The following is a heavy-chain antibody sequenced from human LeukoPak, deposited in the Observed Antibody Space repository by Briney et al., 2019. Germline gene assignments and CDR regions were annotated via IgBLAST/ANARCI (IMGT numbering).Heavy chain of an antibody. CDR1: GFTVNNSF. CDR3: TKTGGPWD. CDR2: IYSDGTS. Sequence: GGSLRLSCAASGFTVNNSFMSWIRQAPGKGLEWVSVIYSDGTSYYADSVKARFSISRDNSKNSLYLQMNSLRVEDTAMYYCTKTGGPWDWGQGTLVTVSS. J-gene: IGHJ4*02. V-gene: IGHV3-53*01. D-gene: IGHD7-27*01.